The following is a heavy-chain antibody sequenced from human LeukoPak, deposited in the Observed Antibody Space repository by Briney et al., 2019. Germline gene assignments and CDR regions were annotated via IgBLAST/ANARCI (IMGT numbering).Heavy chain of an antibody. D-gene: IGHD2-21*01. CDR3: ARVPDFIARPCDS. CDR2: SSPTGDIT. Sequence: SETLSLTCAVYGGSFSGNYWTLIRQTPGRGLEWIGESSPTGDITGYNPSLKGRATISVDSSKNQFSLKLTSVTAADTGVYYCARVPDFIARPCDSWGPGTLVTLSS. J-gene: IGHJ4*02. CDR1: GGSFSGNY. V-gene: IGHV4-34*01.